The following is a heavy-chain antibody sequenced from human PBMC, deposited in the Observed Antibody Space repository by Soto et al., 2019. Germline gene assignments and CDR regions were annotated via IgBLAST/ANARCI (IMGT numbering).Heavy chain of an antibody. V-gene: IGHV4-39*01. CDR1: GGSISSSSYY. CDR3: ARHQSHSSSFVDP. CDR2: IYYSGST. D-gene: IGHD6-13*01. J-gene: IGHJ5*02. Sequence: SETLSLTCTVSGGSISSSSYYWGWIRQPPGKGLEWIGSIYYSGSTYYNPSLKSRVTISVDTSKNQFSLKLSSVTAADTAVYYCARHQSHSSSFVDPWGQGTLVTVSS.